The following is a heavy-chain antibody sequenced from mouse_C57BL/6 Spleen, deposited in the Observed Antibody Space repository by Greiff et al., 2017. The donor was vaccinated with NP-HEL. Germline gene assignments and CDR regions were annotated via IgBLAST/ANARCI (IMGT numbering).Heavy chain of an antibody. Sequence: QVHVKQSGAELVKPGASVKLSCKASGYTFTSYWMHWVKQRPGRGLEWIGRIDPNSGGTKYNEQFQSKATLTVDKPASTAYMQLSSLTSEDSAVYSCARSLGRDFDYWGQGTTLTVSS. D-gene: IGHD4-1*01. J-gene: IGHJ2*01. CDR3: ARSLGRDFDY. CDR1: GYTFTSYW. CDR2: IDPNSGGT. V-gene: IGHV1-72*01.